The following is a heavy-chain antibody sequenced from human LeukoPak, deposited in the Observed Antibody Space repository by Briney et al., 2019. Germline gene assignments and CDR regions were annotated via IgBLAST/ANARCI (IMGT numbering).Heavy chain of an antibody. CDR1: GFTFSSYG. V-gene: IGHV3-30*18. D-gene: IGHD3-22*01. CDR3: AKSYDSNGNWFDP. Sequence: QPGGSLRLSCAASGFTFSSYGMHWVRQAPGKGLEWVAIISYDGSNKYYADSVKGRFTISRDNSKNTLYLQMNSLRAEDTAVYYCAKSYDSNGNWFDPWGQGTLVTVSS. CDR2: ISYDGSNK. J-gene: IGHJ5*02.